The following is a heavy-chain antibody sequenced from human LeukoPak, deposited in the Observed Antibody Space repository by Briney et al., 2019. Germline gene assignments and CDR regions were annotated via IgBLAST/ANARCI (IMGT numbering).Heavy chain of an antibody. V-gene: IGHV1-2*02. CDR1: GYTFTGYY. J-gene: IGHJ4*02. D-gene: IGHD5-12*01. CDR3: ARVRSWGGYVRGFDH. Sequence: ASVKVSCKASGYTFTGYYMHWVRQAPGQGLEWMGWINPNRGGTNYAQKFQGGVTMTRDTSISTAYMELSRLRSDDAAVYYCARVRSWGGYVRGFDHWGQGTLVTVSS. CDR2: INPNRGGT.